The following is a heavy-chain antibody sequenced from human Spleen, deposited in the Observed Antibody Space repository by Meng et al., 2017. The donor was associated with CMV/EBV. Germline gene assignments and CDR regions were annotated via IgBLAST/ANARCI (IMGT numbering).Heavy chain of an antibody. CDR2: INPSGGST. V-gene: IGHV1-46*01. CDR3: ASSQWLIESGWFDP. CDR1: GYSFSNSG. J-gene: IGHJ5*02. D-gene: IGHD6-19*01. Sequence: SGYSFSNSGINWVRQAPGQGLEWMGIINPSGGSTSYAQKFQGRVTMTRDTSTNTVYLELSSLTSEDTAVYYCASSQWLIESGWFDPWGQGTLVTVSS.